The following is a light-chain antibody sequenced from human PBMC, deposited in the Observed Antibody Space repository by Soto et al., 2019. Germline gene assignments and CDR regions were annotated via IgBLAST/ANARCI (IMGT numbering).Light chain of an antibody. CDR2: AAS. CDR3: QNYDGAPWT. CDR1: QSISSS. Sequence: DIQMTQSPSSLSASVGDRVNITCRASQSISSSLAWYQQKPGQVPKLLIYAASTLQSGVPSRFTASGSGTDFTLTIPGLQPEDFATYDCQNYDGAPWTVGQGTKVDIK. J-gene: IGKJ1*01. V-gene: IGKV1-27*01.